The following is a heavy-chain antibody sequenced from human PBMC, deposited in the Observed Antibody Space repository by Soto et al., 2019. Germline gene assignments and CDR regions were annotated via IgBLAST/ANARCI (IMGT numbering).Heavy chain of an antibody. D-gene: IGHD6-25*01. CDR2: ISYDGSNK. V-gene: IGHV3-30*03. Sequence: QVQLVESGGGVVQPGRSLRLSCAASGFTFSSYGMHWVRQAPGKGLEWVAVISYDGSNKYYADSVKGRFTISRDNSKNPLYLQMNSLRAEDTAVYYCTRLDYWGQGTLVTVSS. CDR1: GFTFSSYG. CDR3: TRLDY. J-gene: IGHJ4*02.